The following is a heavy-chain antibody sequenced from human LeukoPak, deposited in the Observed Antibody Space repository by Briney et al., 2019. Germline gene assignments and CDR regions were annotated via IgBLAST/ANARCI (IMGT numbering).Heavy chain of an antibody. CDR2: MSYSGDT. J-gene: IGHJ4*02. CDR1: GDPMTPYY. CDR3: ARDGRGGLFYYFDS. Sequence: SETLSLTCTVSGDPMTPYYWSWIRQPPGKGLEWIGYMSYSGDTRYNPSLKSRVTISVDASNNQFSLRLTSMTAADTATYYCARDGRGGLFYYFDSWGPETLVTVSS. V-gene: IGHV4-59*01. D-gene: IGHD3-16*01.